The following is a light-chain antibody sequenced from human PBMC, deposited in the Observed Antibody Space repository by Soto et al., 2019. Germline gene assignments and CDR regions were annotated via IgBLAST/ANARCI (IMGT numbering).Light chain of an antibody. CDR1: SSNIGAGYD. CDR2: GNS. Sequence: QSVLTQPPSVSGAPGQRVTISCTGSSSNIGAGYDVHWYQQLPGTAPKLLIYGNSNRPSGVPDRFSGSKSGSSASLAITGLQAEDEAEYYCQSYDNTLKGCVFGTGTKLTVL. V-gene: IGLV1-40*01. CDR3: QSYDNTLKGCV. J-gene: IGLJ1*01.